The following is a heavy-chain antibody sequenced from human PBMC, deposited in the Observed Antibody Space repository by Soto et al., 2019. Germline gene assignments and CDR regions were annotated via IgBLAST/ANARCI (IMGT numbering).Heavy chain of an antibody. CDR3: AESVVGNSRYFDY. CDR1: GGTFSSYT. D-gene: IGHD2-15*01. J-gene: IGHJ4*02. V-gene: IGHV1-69*02. CDR2: IIPTLGIA. Sequence: SVKVSGTACGGTFSSYTISWVRQAPGQGLEWMGRIIPTLGIANYAQKFQGRVTITADKSTSTAYMELSSLRSEDTAVYYCAESVVGNSRYFDYWGQGTMVTVSS.